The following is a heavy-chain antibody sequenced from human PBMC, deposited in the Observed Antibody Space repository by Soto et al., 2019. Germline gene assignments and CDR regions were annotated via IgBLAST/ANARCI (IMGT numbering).Heavy chain of an antibody. CDR2: ISYYGTNE. J-gene: IGHJ4*02. CDR1: GFTFSGYG. CDR3: AKEDTSGRYSLDY. D-gene: IGHD1-26*01. Sequence: LXLSCEASGFTFSGYGMHWVRQAPGKGLEWVAVISYYGTNEYYVDSVKGRFTISRDNSKNTLYLQMNSLRIEDTAVYFCAKEDTSGRYSLDYWGQGSQVTVSS. V-gene: IGHV3-30*18.